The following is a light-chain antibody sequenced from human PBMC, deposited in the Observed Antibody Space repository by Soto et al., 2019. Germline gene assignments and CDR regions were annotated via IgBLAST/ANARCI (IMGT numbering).Light chain of an antibody. CDR1: QSISSNF. CDR2: GAS. Sequence: EIVLTQSPGTLSLSPGEGATLSFRASQSISSNFLAWYQQKRGQAPRLLIHGASNRATGIPDRFSGSGSGTDFTLTISRLEPEDFAVYYCQQHGTSPITFGQGTRLEIK. J-gene: IGKJ5*01. CDR3: QQHGTSPIT. V-gene: IGKV3-20*01.